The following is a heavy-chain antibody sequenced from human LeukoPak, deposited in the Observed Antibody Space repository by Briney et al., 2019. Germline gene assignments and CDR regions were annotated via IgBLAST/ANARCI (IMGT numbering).Heavy chain of an antibody. D-gene: IGHD3-10*02. J-gene: IGHJ6*04. V-gene: IGHV3-21*01. CDR2: ISSSSSYI. CDR3: AELGITMIGGV. Sequence: PGGSLRLSCGASGFTFRSYWMNWVRQAPGKGLEWVSSISSSSSYIYYADSVKGRFTISRDNAKNSLYLQMNSLRAEDTAVYYCAELGITMIGGVWGKGTTVTISS. CDR1: GFTFRSYW.